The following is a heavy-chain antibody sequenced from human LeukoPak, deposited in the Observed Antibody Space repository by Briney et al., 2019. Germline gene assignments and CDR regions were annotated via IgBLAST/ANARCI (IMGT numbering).Heavy chain of an antibody. D-gene: IGHD2-21*02. CDR3: ARDLAYCGGDCYPGGDY. CDR1: GGTFSSYA. J-gene: IGHJ4*02. CDR2: IIPIFGTA. V-gene: IGHV1-69*06. Sequence: ASVKVSCKASGGTFSSYAISWVRQAPGQGLEWMGRIIPIFGTANYAQKSQGRVTITADKSTSTAYMELSSLRSEDTAVYYCARDLAYCGGDCYPGGDYWGQGTLVTVSS.